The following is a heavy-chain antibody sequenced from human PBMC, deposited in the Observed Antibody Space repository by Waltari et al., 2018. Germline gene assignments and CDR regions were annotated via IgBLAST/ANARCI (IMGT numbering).Heavy chain of an antibody. Sequence: QVQLVQSGAEVKKPGSSVKVSCKASGGTFSSYAISWVRQAPGQGLEWMGGIIPILGIANYAQKFQGRVTITADESTSTAYMELSSLRSEDTAVYYCARVLSHFYSGYAPHDAFDIWGQGTMVTVSS. J-gene: IGHJ3*02. CDR3: ARVLSHFYSGYAPHDAFDI. CDR1: GGTFSSYA. D-gene: IGHD5-12*01. CDR2: IIPILGIA. V-gene: IGHV1-69*04.